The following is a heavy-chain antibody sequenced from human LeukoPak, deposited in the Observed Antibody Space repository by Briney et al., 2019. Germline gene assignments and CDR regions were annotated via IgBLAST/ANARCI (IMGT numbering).Heavy chain of an antibody. CDR1: GFSFSSYG. CDR2: IWYDGSNE. D-gene: IGHD5-12*01. Sequence: GGSLRLSCTASGFSFSSYGMHWVRQDPGEGLEWLAVIWYDGSNEYYADSVEGRFTISRDNSKNTLYLQMNSLRGEDTAVYYCARGIVATPTIKGVDNWGQGTLVTVSS. V-gene: IGHV3-33*01. CDR3: ARGIVATPTIKGVDN. J-gene: IGHJ4*02.